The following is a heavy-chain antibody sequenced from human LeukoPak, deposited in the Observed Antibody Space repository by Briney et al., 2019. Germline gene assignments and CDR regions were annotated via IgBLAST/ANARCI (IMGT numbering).Heavy chain of an antibody. CDR1: GFTFSTYW. CDR2: IKQDGSEK. V-gene: IGHV3-7*03. Sequence: PGGSLRLSCAASGFTFSTYWMSWVRQAPGKGLEWVANIKQDGSEKYYVDSAKGRFTISRDNAKNSLYLQMNSLRAEDTAVYYCAGGRRQFDPWGQGTLVTVSS. CDR3: AGGRRQFDP. D-gene: IGHD3-16*01. J-gene: IGHJ5*02.